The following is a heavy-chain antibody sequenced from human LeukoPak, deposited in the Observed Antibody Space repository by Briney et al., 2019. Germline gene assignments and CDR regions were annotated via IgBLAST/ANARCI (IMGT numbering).Heavy chain of an antibody. D-gene: IGHD3-10*01. J-gene: IGHJ4*02. V-gene: IGHV3-23*01. Sequence: GGSLRLSCTASRFTLSNYAMSWVRQAPGKGLEGVSSLSGSGRYTYYADSVQGRFSISRDNSKTTLYLQMNSLRAEDTAVYHCANVRSEIWFGEYKGDYWGQGTLVTVSS. CDR3: ANVRSEIWFGEYKGDY. CDR2: LSGSGRYT. CDR1: RFTLSNYA.